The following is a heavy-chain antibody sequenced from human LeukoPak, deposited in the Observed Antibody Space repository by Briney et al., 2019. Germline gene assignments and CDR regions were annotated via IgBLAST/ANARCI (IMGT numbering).Heavy chain of an antibody. Sequence: SETLSLTCTVSGGSISSYYWSWIRQPPGKGLEWIGYIYYSGSTNYNPSLKSRVTISVDTSKNQFSLKLSSVTAADTAVYYCARRHVEYSSSSDPYYFDYWGQGTLVTVSS. J-gene: IGHJ4*02. V-gene: IGHV4-59*01. CDR3: ARRHVEYSSSSDPYYFDY. CDR2: IYYSGST. CDR1: GGSISSYY. D-gene: IGHD6-6*01.